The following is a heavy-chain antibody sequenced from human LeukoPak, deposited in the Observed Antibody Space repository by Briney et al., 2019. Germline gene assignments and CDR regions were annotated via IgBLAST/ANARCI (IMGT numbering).Heavy chain of an antibody. CDR2: IYHSGST. CDR3: ARESSNYDRWYFDL. V-gene: IGHV4-30-2*01. D-gene: IGHD4-11*01. J-gene: IGHJ2*01. CDR1: GGSISNGGYS. Sequence: SQTLSLTCAVSGGSISNGGYSWSWIRQPPGKGLEWIGYIYHSGSTYYNPSLKSRVTISVDRSKNQFSLKLSSVTAADTAVYYCARESSNYDRWYFDLWGRGTLVTVSS.